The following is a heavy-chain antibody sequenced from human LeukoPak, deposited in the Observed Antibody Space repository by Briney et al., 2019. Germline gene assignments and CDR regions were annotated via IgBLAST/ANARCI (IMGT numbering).Heavy chain of an antibody. Sequence: GASVKVSCKASGGTFSSYAISWVRQAPGQGLEWMGGIIPIFGTANYAQKFQGRVTITADESTSTAYMELSSLRSEDTAVYYCARGLQGVRRSTRFDYWGQGTLVTVSS. CDR2: IIPIFGTA. J-gene: IGHJ4*02. CDR1: GGTFSSYA. CDR3: ARGLQGVRRSTRFDY. V-gene: IGHV1-69*13. D-gene: IGHD2-2*01.